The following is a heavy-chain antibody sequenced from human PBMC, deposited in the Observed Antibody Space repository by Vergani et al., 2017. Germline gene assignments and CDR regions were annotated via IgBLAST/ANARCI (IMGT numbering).Heavy chain of an antibody. CDR3: PRDGGEYDKDALDV. J-gene: IGHJ3*01. Sequence: QVQLQESGPGLVKPSQTLSLTCTVSGGSFSTGGQSWTWLRQSAGKGLEWIGRIYTIGATNYNPSLRSRAVISVDASKKQFSLKLTSVTAADTAVYYCPRDGGEYDKDALDVWGQGTKVTVTS. V-gene: IGHV4-61*02. CDR2: IYTIGAT. CDR1: GGSFSTGGQS. D-gene: IGHD2-21*01.